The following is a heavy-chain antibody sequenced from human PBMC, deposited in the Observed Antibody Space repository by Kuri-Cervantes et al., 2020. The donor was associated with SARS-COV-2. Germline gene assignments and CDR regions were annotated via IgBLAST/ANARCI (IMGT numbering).Heavy chain of an antibody. CDR3: ARGGGGYYQTYFNY. CDR1: GFTFSSYA. Sequence: GESLKISCAASGFTFSSYAMHWVRQAPGKGLEWVAVISYDGSNKYYADSVKGRFTISRDNSKNTLYLQMNSLRAEDTAVYYCARGGGGYYQTYFNYWGQGTLVTRLL. V-gene: IGHV3-30-3*01. CDR2: ISYDGSNK. D-gene: IGHD3-22*01. J-gene: IGHJ4*02.